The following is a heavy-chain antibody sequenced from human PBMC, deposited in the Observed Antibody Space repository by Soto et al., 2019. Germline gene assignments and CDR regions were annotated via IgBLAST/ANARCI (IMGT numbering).Heavy chain of an antibody. CDR1: GGTFSSYT. Sequence: QVQLVQSGAEVKKPGSSVKVSCKASGGTFSSYTISWVRQAPGQGLEWMGRIIPILGIANYAQKFQGRVTITADKSTSTSYMERSSLRSEDTAVYYCARDRGDGYRYFDYWGQGTLVTVSS. J-gene: IGHJ4*02. D-gene: IGHD5-12*01. CDR2: IIPILGIA. V-gene: IGHV1-69*08. CDR3: ARDRGDGYRYFDY.